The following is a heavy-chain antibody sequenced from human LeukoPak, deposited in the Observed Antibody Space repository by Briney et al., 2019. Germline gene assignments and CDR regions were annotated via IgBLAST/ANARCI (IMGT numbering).Heavy chain of an antibody. CDR1: GFTVSTNY. D-gene: IGHD3-16*01. V-gene: IGHV3-53*01. CDR2: IYDSGTT. J-gene: IGHJ4*02. CDR3: ASHWGGY. Sequence: GGSLRLSCAASGFTVSTNYMSWVRQAPGKGLEWVSIIYDSGTTHYADSVKGRFTISRDNLRNTLYLQMNSLRAEDTAVYSCASHWGGYWGQGTLVTVSS.